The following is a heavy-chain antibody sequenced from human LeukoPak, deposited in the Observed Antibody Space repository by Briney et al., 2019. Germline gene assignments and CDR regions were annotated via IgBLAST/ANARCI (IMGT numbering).Heavy chain of an antibody. CDR3: TRGTSGYPYYFDY. D-gene: IGHD3-22*01. J-gene: IGHJ4*02. CDR1: GGSISSYY. CDR2: IYYSGST. V-gene: IGHV4-59*08. Sequence: SETLSLTCTVPGGSISSYYWRWIRQPPGKRLEWLGYIYYSGSTNYSPPLKGRVTISLDTSKNQFSLKLSSVTAADTAVYYCTRGTSGYPYYFDYWGQGTLVTVSS.